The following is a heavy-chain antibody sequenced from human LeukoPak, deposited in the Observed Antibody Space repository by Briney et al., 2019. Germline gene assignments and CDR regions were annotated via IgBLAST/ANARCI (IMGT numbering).Heavy chain of an antibody. CDR2: IKSKTDGGTA. CDR3: TTAFSPYSSGWYGAPDAHFDY. CDR1: GFTFSNAW. V-gene: IGHV3-15*01. D-gene: IGHD6-19*01. Sequence: GGSLRLSCAASGFTFSNAWMSWVRQAPGKGLEWVGRIKSKTDGGTADYAAPVKGRFTISRDDSKNTLYLQMNSLKTEDTAVYYCTTAFSPYSSGWYGAPDAHFDYWGQGTLVTVSS. J-gene: IGHJ4*02.